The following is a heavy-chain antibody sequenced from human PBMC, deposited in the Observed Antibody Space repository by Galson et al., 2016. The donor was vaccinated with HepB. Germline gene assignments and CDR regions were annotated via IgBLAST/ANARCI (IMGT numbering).Heavy chain of an antibody. CDR3: ARQRVETRLNMVRGRLSEDQYFYGLDG. D-gene: IGHD3-10*01. CDR1: GGSLRDHG. V-gene: IGHV1-69*06. Sequence: SVKVSCKVSGGSLRDHGISWILQAPGQGLEWMGGIIPVSGSPNYAQKFQGRVTIFADTSTNTAYLEVYSLRSEDTAVYYCARQRVETRLNMVRGRLSEDQYFYGLDGWGQGTTVTVSS. J-gene: IGHJ6*02. CDR2: IIPVSGSP.